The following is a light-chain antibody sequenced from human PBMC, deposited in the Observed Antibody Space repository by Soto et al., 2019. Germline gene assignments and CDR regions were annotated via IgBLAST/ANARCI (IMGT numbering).Light chain of an antibody. CDR3: QQDGSAPPYT. CDR2: GAS. V-gene: IGKV3-20*01. CDR1: QSVSSSY. Sequence: EIVLTQSPGTLSLSPGERATLSCRASQSVSSSYLAWYQQKPGQAPRLLIYGASSRATGIPDRFSGRGSGTDFTLTISRLEPEDFAVYYCQQDGSAPPYTFGQGTKLEIK. J-gene: IGKJ2*01.